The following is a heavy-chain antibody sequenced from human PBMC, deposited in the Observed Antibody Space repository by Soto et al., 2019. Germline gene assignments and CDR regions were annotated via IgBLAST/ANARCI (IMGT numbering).Heavy chain of an antibody. D-gene: IGHD2-8*01. CDR2: IKSKSDGGTT. Sequence: GGSLRLSCAASGFIFTNAWISWVRQAPWKGLEWVGLIKSKSDGGTTDYAAPVKGRFTISRDDSKNKLYLKVKSLKTGDTAVYYCTRDRLNGEHGGFDIWGQGTMVPVSS. V-gene: IGHV3-15*01. CDR3: TRDRLNGEHGGFDI. CDR1: GFIFTNAW. J-gene: IGHJ3*02.